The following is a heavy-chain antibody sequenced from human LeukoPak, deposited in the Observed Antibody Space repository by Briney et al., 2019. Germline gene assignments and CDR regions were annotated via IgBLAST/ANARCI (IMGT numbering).Heavy chain of an antibody. Sequence: PGGSLRLSCAASGFTFSSYAMSWVRQAPGKGLEWVSAISGSGGSTYYADSVRGRFTISRDNSKNTLYLQMNSLRAEDTAVYYCAKDPWDARITGTYHYWGQGTLVTVSS. CDR3: AKDPWDARITGTYHY. J-gene: IGHJ4*02. D-gene: IGHD1-7*01. V-gene: IGHV3-23*01. CDR1: GFTFSSYA. CDR2: ISGSGGST.